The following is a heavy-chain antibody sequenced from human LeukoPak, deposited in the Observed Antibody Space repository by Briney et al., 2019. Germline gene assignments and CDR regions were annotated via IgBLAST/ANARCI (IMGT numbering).Heavy chain of an antibody. Sequence: GGSLRLSCEASGFFFMSNGMHGVSAAPGKGLERVAFIRSDGNVTKYLDSIRGRFIISIDNSKNILYLQLNDVRPDDTAVYFCAKDHGFWSGFLFWGQGILVTVSS. CDR1: GFFFMSNG. J-gene: IGHJ4*02. D-gene: IGHD3-3*01. CDR2: IRSDGNVT. V-gene: IGHV3-30*02. CDR3: AKDHGFWSGFLF.